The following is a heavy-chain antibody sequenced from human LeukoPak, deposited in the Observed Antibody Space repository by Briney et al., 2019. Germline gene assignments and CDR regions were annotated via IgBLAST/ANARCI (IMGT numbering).Heavy chain of an antibody. CDR1: GGTFSSYA. CDR3: ASSSKQIVVVHFDY. D-gene: IGHD3-22*01. Sequence: SVKVFCKASGGTFSSYAISWVRQAPGQGLEWMGGIIPIFGTANYAQKFQGRVTITADESTSTAYMELSSLRSEDTAVYYCASSSKQIVVVHFDYWGQGTLVTVSS. V-gene: IGHV1-69*13. J-gene: IGHJ4*02. CDR2: IIPIFGTA.